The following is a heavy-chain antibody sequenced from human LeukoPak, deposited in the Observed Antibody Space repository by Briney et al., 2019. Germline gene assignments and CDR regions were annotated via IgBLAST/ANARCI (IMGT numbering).Heavy chain of an antibody. V-gene: IGHV3-23*01. CDR3: AKSSLPSGPYFRLHFDL. Sequence: PGGSLRLSCAASGFTFTDYAMTWLRQAPGKGLEWVSLISGRGGFTYYADSAKGRLTISRDNSKNTLHLQMNRLQAEDTAIYYSAKSSLPSGPYFRLHFDLWGRGTLVTVS. D-gene: IGHD2/OR15-2a*01. CDR2: ISGRGGFT. J-gene: IGHJ2*01. CDR1: GFTFTDYA.